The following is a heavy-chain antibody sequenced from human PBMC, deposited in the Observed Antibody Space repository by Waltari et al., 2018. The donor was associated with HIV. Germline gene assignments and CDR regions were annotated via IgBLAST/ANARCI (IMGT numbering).Heavy chain of an antibody. Sequence: EVQLVESGGGLVKPGGSLRLSCVASGINFRIDWMTWVRQGPGKGLGWVGRIKSEADGGKIDYAAPVKGRFIISRDDLKDTQYLQMNSLKTEDTVVYYCTRVYRLLEWASLWVQGTQVTVSS. CDR2: IKSEADGGKI. CDR3: TRVYRLLEWASL. CDR1: GINFRIDW. V-gene: IGHV3-15*01. D-gene: IGHD3-3*01. J-gene: IGHJ4*02.